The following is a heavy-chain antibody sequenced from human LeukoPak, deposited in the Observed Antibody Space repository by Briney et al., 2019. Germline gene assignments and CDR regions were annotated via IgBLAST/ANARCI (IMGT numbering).Heavy chain of an antibody. D-gene: IGHD1/OR15-1a*01. V-gene: IGHV1-2*02. CDR3: ARDLYNWNNLDY. CDR2: NNPNSGGT. CDR1: GYTFTGYY. Sequence: ASVKVSCKASGYTFTGYYMHWVRQAPGQGLEWMGWNNPNSGGTNYAQKFQGRVTMTRDTSISTAYMELSRLRSDDTAVYYCARDLYNWNNLDYWGQGTLVTVSS. J-gene: IGHJ4*02.